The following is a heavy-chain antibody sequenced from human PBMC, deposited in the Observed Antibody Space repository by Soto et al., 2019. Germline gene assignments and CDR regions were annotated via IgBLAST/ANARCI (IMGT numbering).Heavy chain of an antibody. D-gene: IGHD6-13*01. Sequence: ESGGGLVQPGGSLRVSCAASGLNVSSNSMNWVRQAPGRGLEWVSITYSGGSSYYADSVKGRFTISRDNSKNTLFLQMNSLRAEDTAVYYCARAGAYSIAHMDVWGKGTTVTVSS. CDR1: GLNVSSNS. J-gene: IGHJ6*03. CDR3: ARAGAYSIAHMDV. V-gene: IGHV3-66*01. CDR2: TYSGGSS.